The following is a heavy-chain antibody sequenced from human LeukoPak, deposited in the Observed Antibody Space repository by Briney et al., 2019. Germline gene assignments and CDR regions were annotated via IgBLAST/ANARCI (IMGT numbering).Heavy chain of an antibody. CDR2: ISGSGTNT. Sequence: GGSLRLSCAASGFTFSTYAMGWVRQAPGKGLEWVSFISGSGTNTYYADSVKGRFTISRDNSKNTLSLQMNSLRVEDTAVYYCAKDLYYGSGSKFDDWGQGTLVTVSS. CDR3: AKDLYYGSGSKFDD. D-gene: IGHD3-10*01. CDR1: GFTFSTYA. J-gene: IGHJ4*02. V-gene: IGHV3-23*01.